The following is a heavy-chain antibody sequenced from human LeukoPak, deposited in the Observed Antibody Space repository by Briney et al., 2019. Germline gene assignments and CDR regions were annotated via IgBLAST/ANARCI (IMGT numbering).Heavy chain of an antibody. Sequence: GGSLRLSCVASGFTFSSYWMHWVRQDPRKGPVWVSRINGDGNNINYAASVRGRFTISRDNAKNTLYLQMNSLRAEDTAVYYCATDWAWGGFDHWGQGALVTVSS. D-gene: IGHD3-16*01. CDR1: GFTFSSYW. CDR2: INGDGNNI. J-gene: IGHJ4*02. V-gene: IGHV3-74*01. CDR3: ATDWAWGGFDH.